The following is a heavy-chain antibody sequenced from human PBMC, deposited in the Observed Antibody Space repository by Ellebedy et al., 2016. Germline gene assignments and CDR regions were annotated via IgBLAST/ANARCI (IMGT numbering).Heavy chain of an antibody. Sequence: GGSLRLXCAVSGFTFSDYAMSWVRQAPGKGLEWVSAISGSGYSTFYAGSVEGRFTISKDDSKNMLFLQMYSLRAEDTAIYYCARYCSGGSCYYANDYWGQGTLVTVSS. CDR3: ARYCSGGSCYYANDY. J-gene: IGHJ4*02. CDR1: GFTFSDYA. CDR2: ISGSGYST. D-gene: IGHD2-15*01. V-gene: IGHV3-23*01.